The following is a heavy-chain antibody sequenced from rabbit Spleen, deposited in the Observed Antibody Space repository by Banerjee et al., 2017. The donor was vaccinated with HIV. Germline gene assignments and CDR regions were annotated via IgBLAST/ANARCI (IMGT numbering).Heavy chain of an antibody. CDR1: GFTISNSHY. D-gene: IGHD7-1*01. CDR3: ARVANYVGYGIDL. CDR2: IYAGSSGYS. J-gene: IGHJ6*01. Sequence: QSLEESGGDLVKPGASLTLTCKASGFTISNSHYMCWVRQAPGKGLEWIACIYAGSSGYSYYASWAKGRFTISKTSSTTVTLQMTSLTAADTATYFCARVANYVGYGIDLWGPGTLVTVS. V-gene: IGHV1S40*01.